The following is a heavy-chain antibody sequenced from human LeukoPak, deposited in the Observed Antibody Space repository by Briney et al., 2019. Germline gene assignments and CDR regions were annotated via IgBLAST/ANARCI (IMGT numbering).Heavy chain of an antibody. D-gene: IGHD2-8*01. Sequence: GGSLRLSCAASGFTFSSYWMNWARQAPGKGLEWVANINQDGSETYYMDSVRGRFTISRDHAKNSLFLQMDSLRHDDTAVYYCARAPKWLGDAFDIWGQGTVVIVST. CDR1: GFTFSSYW. CDR2: INQDGSET. J-gene: IGHJ3*02. V-gene: IGHV3-7*03. CDR3: ARAPKWLGDAFDI.